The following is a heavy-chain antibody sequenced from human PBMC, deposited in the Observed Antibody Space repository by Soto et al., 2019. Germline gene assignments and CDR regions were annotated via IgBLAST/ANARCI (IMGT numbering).Heavy chain of an antibody. J-gene: IGHJ6*02. CDR3: ARGHWTDPLDV. V-gene: IGHV1-18*01. CDR2: ISTFNGNT. D-gene: IGHD1-1*01. Sequence: QVHLVQSGAEVKKPGASVKVSCKASGYSFSNYGISWVRQAPGQGLEWIGWISTFNGNTNYAQSFQGRVTMTTDTSMSTAYMDLRSLRSDDTAVYYCARGHWTDPLDVWAQGTAVTVSS. CDR1: GYSFSNYG.